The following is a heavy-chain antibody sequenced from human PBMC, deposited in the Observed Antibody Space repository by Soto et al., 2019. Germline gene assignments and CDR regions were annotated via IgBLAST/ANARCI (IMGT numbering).Heavy chain of an antibody. V-gene: IGHV3-21*02. CDR1: GFTFTNHN. CDR3: ARDPPLSVLVVVATEDF. CDR2: ISSSSSFR. Sequence: EVQLVESGGGLVKPGGSLRLSCAASGFTFTNHNMNWVRQAPGKGLEWVSSISSSSSFRNYADSVKGRFSISGDNDKNLVYLQMDSLRAEDTAVYYCARDPPLSVLVVVATEDFWGQGTLVTVSS. J-gene: IGHJ4*02. D-gene: IGHD2-21*01.